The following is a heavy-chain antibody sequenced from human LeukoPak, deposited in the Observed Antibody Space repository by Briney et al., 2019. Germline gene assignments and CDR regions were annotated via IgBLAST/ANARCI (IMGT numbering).Heavy chain of an antibody. CDR1: GLTFSSYA. J-gene: IGHJ4*02. CDR3: VKGMTTVVY. D-gene: IGHD4-17*01. Sequence: PGGSLRLSCAPSGLTFSSYAMSWVRQAPGKGLGWVSAISGSGGSTYYADSVKGRFTSSRDNSKNTLYLQMNSLRAEDTAVYYCVKGMTTVVYWGQGTLVTVSS. CDR2: ISGSGGST. V-gene: IGHV3-23*01.